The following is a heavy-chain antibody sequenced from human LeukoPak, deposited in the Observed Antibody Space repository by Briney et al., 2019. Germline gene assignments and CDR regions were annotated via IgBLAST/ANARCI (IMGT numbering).Heavy chain of an antibody. CDR2: INPNSGGT. J-gene: IGHJ4*02. D-gene: IGHD6-19*01. Sequence: ASVKVSCKASGYTFTGYYMHWVRQAPGQGLEWMGRINPNSGGTNYAQKFQGRVTMTRDTSISTAYMELSRLRSDDTAVYYCARDFQVAGTYYLDYWGQGTLVTVSS. CDR3: ARDFQVAGTYYLDY. V-gene: IGHV1-2*06. CDR1: GYTFTGYY.